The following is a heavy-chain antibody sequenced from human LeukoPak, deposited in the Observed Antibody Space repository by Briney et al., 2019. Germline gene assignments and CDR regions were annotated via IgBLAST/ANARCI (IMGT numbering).Heavy chain of an antibody. V-gene: IGHV4-4*02. CDR2: IYHGGST. J-gene: IGHJ3*01. Sequence: PSGTLSLTCAVSGGSISSNNWCSLGRHPPGKVLEWIGEIYHGGSTDYNPSPESRVTMSVDKSKNQFSLKLTTVTAADTAVYYCARGFYGSGSYSSPGFDAFDVWGQGTMVTVSS. D-gene: IGHD3-10*01. CDR3: ARGFYGSGSYSSPGFDAFDV. CDR1: GGSISSNNW.